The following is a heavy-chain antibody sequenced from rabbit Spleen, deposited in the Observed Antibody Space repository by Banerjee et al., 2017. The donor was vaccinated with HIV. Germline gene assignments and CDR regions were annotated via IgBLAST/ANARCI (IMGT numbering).Heavy chain of an antibody. CDR3: ARGSGGGVDGWVDYFDL. Sequence: QQLVESGGGLVKPGAPLTLSCKASGFSFSSDSDMCWVRQAPGKGLEWIACIYTGSSGRTYYASWAKGRFSISKTSSTTVTLQMTSLTAADTATYFCARGSGGGVDGWVDYFDLWGPGTLVTVS. D-gene: IGHD6-1*01. J-gene: IGHJ4*01. CDR2: IYTGSSGRT. V-gene: IGHV1S40*01. CDR1: GFSFSSDSD.